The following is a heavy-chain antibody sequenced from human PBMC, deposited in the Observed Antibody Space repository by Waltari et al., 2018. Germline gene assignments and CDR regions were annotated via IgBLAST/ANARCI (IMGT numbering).Heavy chain of an antibody. CDR3: ARRRSGDCSETSCFMPPGY. CDR1: GLSFTHSA. CDR2: IGGDSVDI. V-gene: IGHV3-21*01. D-gene: IGHD2-2*01. Sequence: VESGGGLVRPGGSLRPSCEASGLSFTHSAMTRFSRAPGKGLEWVASIGGDSVDIYYLASVKGRFTVSRDNARSSLYLQMNSLRVDDTAVYYCARRRSGDCSETSCFMPPGYWGQGTLVTVSS. J-gene: IGHJ1*01.